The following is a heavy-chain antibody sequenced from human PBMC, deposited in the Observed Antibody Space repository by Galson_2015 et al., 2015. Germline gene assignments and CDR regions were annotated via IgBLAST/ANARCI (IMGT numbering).Heavy chain of an antibody. CDR2: ISVRGGST. Sequence: SLRLSCAASGFTFSNYAMSWVRQAPGKGLEWVSGISVRGGSTYYADSVKGRFTISRDNSKNTLYLQMNSLRAEDTAVFYCAKVAYSSGWANDYWGQGTLVSVSS. CDR3: AKVAYSSGWANDY. V-gene: IGHV3-23*01. J-gene: IGHJ4*02. D-gene: IGHD6-19*01. CDR1: GFTFSNYA.